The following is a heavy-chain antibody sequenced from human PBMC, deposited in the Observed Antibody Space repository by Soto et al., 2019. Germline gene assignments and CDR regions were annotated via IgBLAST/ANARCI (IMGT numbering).Heavy chain of an antibody. CDR1: GGTFSSYA. J-gene: IGHJ6*02. CDR3: ASRTEDIVVVVAATPPYYYYYGMDV. Sequence: QVRLVQSGAEVKKPGSSVKVSCKASGGTFSSYAITWVRQAPGQGLEWMGGFIPIFGTANYAQKFQGRVTITADESTSTAYMELSSLRSEDTAEYYCASRTEDIVVVVAATPPYYYYYGMDVWGQGTTVTVSS. D-gene: IGHD2-15*01. CDR2: FIPIFGTA. V-gene: IGHV1-69*01.